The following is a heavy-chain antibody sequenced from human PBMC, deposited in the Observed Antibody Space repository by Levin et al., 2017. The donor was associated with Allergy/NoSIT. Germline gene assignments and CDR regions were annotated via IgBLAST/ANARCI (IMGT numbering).Heavy chain of an antibody. CDR2: ISGSGGST. Sequence: PGGSLRLSCAASGFTFSSYAMSWVRQAPGKGLEWVSAISGSGGSTYYADSVKGRFTISRDNSKNTLYLQMNSLRAEDTAVYYCAKERSSTSCSHPGCYMDVWGKGTTVTVSS. CDR1: GFTFSSYA. D-gene: IGHD2-2*01. V-gene: IGHV3-23*01. J-gene: IGHJ6*03. CDR3: AKERSSTSCSHPGCYMDV.